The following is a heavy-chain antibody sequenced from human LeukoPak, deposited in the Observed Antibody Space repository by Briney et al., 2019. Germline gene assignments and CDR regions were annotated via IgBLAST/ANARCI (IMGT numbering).Heavy chain of an antibody. D-gene: IGHD4-17*01. CDR2: ISRSGGST. V-gene: IGHV3-23*01. CDR1: GFTFSSYG. J-gene: IGHJ4*02. CDR3: ARWDGDYFR. Sequence: GGSLRLSCAASGFTFSSYGMRWVRQAPGKGLEWVSAISRSGGSTYYPASVKGRFTISRDNSKNTLHPQMNSLRAYDTAVYYCARWDGDYFRWGQGTLVTASS.